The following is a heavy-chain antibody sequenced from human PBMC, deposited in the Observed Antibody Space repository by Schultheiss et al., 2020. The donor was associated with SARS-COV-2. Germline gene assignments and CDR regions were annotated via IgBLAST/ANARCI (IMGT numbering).Heavy chain of an antibody. CDR3: ARVRAGYSLNWFDP. J-gene: IGHJ5*02. CDR2: IYYSAGT. Sequence: SQTLSLTCTVSGGSISSYYWSWIRQPPGKGLEWIGYIYYSAGTNYNPSLKRRVTISVDTSKNQFSLKLSSVTAADTAVYYCARVRAGYSLNWFDPWGQGTLVTVSS. CDR1: GGSISSYY. V-gene: IGHV4-59*01. D-gene: IGHD6-13*01.